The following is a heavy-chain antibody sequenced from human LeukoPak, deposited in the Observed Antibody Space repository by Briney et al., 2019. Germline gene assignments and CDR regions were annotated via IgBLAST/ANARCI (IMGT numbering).Heavy chain of an antibody. CDR3: ARDNLLGVLAVGAFDI. D-gene: IGHD2-8*02. CDR2: IYSGGST. Sequence: TGGSLRLSCAASGXTVSSNYMSWVRQAPGKGLEWVSVIYSGGSTCYADSVKGRFTISRDNSKNTLYLQMNSLRAEDTAVYYCARDNLLGVLAVGAFDIWGQGIMVTVSS. V-gene: IGHV3-66*01. J-gene: IGHJ3*02. CDR1: GXTVSSNY.